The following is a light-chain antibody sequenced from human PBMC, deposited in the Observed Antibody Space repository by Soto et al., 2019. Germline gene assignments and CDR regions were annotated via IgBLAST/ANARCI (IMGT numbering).Light chain of an antibody. CDR2: GVS. CDR1: QSVSGSD. Sequence: ETVLTPSPGTLSLSPVERATLSCRASQSVSGSDLAWYQQKPSQAPRLLISGVSNRATGTPDRFSGSGSGTDFTLTISSLEPEDFAVFYCHQYGISPPTFGPGTKVDI. CDR3: HQYGISPPT. V-gene: IGKV3-20*01. J-gene: IGKJ1*01.